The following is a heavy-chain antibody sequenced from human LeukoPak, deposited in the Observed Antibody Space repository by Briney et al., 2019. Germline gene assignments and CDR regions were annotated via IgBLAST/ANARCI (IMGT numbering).Heavy chain of an antibody. CDR2: TYHRSKWYN. Sequence: SQTLSLTCAISGDSFSSNSAAWNWIRRSPSRGLEWLGRTYHRSKWYNDYALSVKSRISVNPDTPKNQFSLQLNSVTPEDTAVYYCARSGSYNFDYWGQGTLVTVSS. CDR3: ARSGSYNFDY. D-gene: IGHD1-26*01. V-gene: IGHV6-1*01. J-gene: IGHJ4*02. CDR1: GDSFSSNSAA.